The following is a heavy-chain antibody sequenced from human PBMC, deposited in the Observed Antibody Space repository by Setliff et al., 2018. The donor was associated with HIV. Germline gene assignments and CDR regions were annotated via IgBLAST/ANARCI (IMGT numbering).Heavy chain of an antibody. CDR1: GYTFTNYD. CDR3: ASGKGVRGVIITGGLDV. Sequence: ASVKVSCKASGYTFTNYDINWVRQATGQGLEWMGWMNPNSGNTGYAQKFQGRVTLTRNTSISTAYMELSSLTSADTAVYYCASGKGVRGVIITGGLDVWGKGTTVTVSS. D-gene: IGHD3-10*01. J-gene: IGHJ6*04. V-gene: IGHV1-8*01. CDR2: MNPNSGNT.